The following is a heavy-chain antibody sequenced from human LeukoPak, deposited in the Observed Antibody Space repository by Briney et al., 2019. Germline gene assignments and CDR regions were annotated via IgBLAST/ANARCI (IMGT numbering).Heavy chain of an antibody. CDR2: ISPSGSST. V-gene: IGHV3-21*01. D-gene: IGHD3-10*01. CDR3: ARDFLGESGAGGC. J-gene: IGHJ4*02. CDR1: GFTSSSYT. Sequence: SPGGSLRLSCAASGFTSSSYTMNSVRQAPGKGPEWVSSISPSGSSTFNADSVRGRFTISRDNAKNSVYLQMNSLRGEDTAVYYCARDFLGESGAGGCWGQGTLVTVSS.